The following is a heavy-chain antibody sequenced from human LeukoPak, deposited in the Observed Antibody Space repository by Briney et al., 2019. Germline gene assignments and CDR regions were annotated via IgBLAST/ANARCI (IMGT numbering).Heavy chain of an antibody. CDR2: ISYDGSNK. D-gene: IGHD3-22*01. CDR1: GFTFSSYA. CDR3: ARERIVRYYFDY. Sequence: GGSLRLSCAASGFTFSSYAMYWVRQAPGKGLEWVAVISYDGSNKYYADSVKGRFTISRDNSKNTLYLQMNSLRAEDTAVYYCARERIVRYYFDYWGQGTLVTVSS. V-gene: IGHV3-30-3*01. J-gene: IGHJ4*02.